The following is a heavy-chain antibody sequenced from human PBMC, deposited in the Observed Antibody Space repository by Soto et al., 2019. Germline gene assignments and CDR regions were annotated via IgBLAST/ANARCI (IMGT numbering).Heavy chain of an antibody. D-gene: IGHD3-10*01. Sequence: GGSLRLSCAASRFTFSNYALTWVRQAPGKGLEWVSTISGSGGNTYYADSVRGRFIISRDNPKNTLFLQMNSLRADDTAVYYCVRGPEELVYYNSIDVWGQGTTVTVSS. J-gene: IGHJ6*02. CDR2: ISGSGGNT. CDR3: VRGPEELVYYNSIDV. V-gene: IGHV3-23*01. CDR1: RFTFSNYA.